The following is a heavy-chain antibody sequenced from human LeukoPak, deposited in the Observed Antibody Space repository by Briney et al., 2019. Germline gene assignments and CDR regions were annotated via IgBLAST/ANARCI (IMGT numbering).Heavy chain of an antibody. D-gene: IGHD7-27*01. CDR2: ISYDGSNK. Sequence: GGSLRLSCAASGFSFSSYDMHWVRQAPGKGLEWVAFISYDGSNKHYVDSVKGRFTISRDNSKNTLYLQMDSLRAEDTAVYYCARGKTGDSWGQGTLVTVSS. V-gene: IGHV3-30*03. CDR3: ARGKTGDS. J-gene: IGHJ4*02. CDR1: GFSFSSYD.